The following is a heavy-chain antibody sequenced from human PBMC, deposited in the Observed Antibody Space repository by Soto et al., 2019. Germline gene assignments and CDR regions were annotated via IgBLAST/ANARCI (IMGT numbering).Heavy chain of an antibody. CDR2: MNPNSGNT. CDR3: ARGGYYDNVWGKLSHYGLDK. J-gene: IGHJ6*02. Sequence: RASVKVSCKASGYTFTSYDINWVRQATGQGLEWMGWMNPNSGNTGYAQKYQGRVTMTRTTSISTAYMELRSLRSEATAVYYCARGGYYDNVWGKLSHYGLDKWGQGTSVTVSS. D-gene: IGHD3-16*01. CDR1: GYTFTSYD. V-gene: IGHV1-8*01.